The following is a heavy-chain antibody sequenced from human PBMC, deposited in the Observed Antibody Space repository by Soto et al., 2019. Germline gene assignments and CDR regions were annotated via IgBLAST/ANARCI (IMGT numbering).Heavy chain of an antibody. V-gene: IGHV3-30*19. CDR1: GFTFSSYG. CDR2: ISYDGSNK. J-gene: IGHJ4*02. CDR3: ARGAVGAYFDY. D-gene: IGHD1-26*01. Sequence: QVPLVESGGGVVQPGRSLRLSCAASGFTFSSYGMHWVRLAPGKGLEWVAVISYDGSNKYYADSVKGRFTISRDNSKNTLYLQMNSLRAEDTTVYYCARGAVGAYFDYWGKGTLVTVAA.